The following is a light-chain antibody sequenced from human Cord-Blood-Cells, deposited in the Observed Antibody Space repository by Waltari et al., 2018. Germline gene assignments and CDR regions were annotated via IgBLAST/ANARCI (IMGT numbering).Light chain of an antibody. Sequence: SYELTKPPSVSVSPGQTASITCSGDKLGDKYACWYQPKQRQSPVLVILQDSNRPSGSPGRFRVSNSGNTATLTISGTQAMDEADDYCQGWDSSTAWVFGGGTKLTVL. J-gene: IGLJ3*02. V-gene: IGLV3-1*01. CDR1: KLGDKY. CDR2: QDS. CDR3: QGWDSSTAWV.